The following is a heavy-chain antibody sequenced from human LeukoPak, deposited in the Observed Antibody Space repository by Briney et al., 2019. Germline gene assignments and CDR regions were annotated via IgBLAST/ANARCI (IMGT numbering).Heavy chain of an antibody. J-gene: IGHJ3*02. V-gene: IGHV1-46*01. CDR3: ASTLLLRGAFDI. CDR2: INPSGGST. CDR1: GYTFTSYY. Sequence: ASVKVSCKASGYTFTSYYMHWVRQAPGQGLEWMGIINPSGGSTSYAQKFQGRVTMTRDTSTSTVYMELSSLRSEDTAVYYCASTLLLRGAFDIWGQGTMVTVSS.